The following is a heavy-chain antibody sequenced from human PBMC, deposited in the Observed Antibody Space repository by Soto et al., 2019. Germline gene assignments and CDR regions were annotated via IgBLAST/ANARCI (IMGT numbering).Heavy chain of an antibody. CDR2: IMPVFPTP. D-gene: IGHD3-3*02. V-gene: IGHV1-69*12. J-gene: IGHJ6*01. CDR3: ARDKDRQQLGGNYYYIMDV. CDR1: GGTFRTSA. Sequence: QVQLVQSGAEVKKPGSSVKVSCKTSGGTFRTSAISWVRQAPGQGLEWMGGIMPVFPTPDYAQKIQGRVTITADESTSTAYMELSSLRSEDTAVYYCARDKDRQQLGGNYYYIMDVWGQGTTVTVSS.